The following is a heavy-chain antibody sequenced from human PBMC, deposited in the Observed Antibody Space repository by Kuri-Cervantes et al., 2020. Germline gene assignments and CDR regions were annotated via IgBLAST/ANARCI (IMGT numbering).Heavy chain of an antibody. V-gene: IGHV4-61*01. Sequence: SETLSLTCTVSGGSVSSGSYYWSWIRQPPGKGLEWIGYIYYSGSTNYNPSLKSRVTISVDTSKNQFSLKLSSVTAADTAVYYCARGGRGVVTAALDYWGQGTLVTVSS. D-gene: IGHD2-21*02. CDR3: ARGGRGVVTAALDY. CDR2: IYYSGST. CDR1: GGSVSSGSYY. J-gene: IGHJ4*02.